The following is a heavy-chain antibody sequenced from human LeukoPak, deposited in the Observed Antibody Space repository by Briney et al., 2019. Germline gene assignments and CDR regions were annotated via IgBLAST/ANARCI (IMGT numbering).Heavy chain of an antibody. D-gene: IGHD2-2*01. Sequence: GGSLRLSCAASGFTVSSNYMSWVHQAPGKGLEWVSVIYSGGSTYYADSVKGRFTISRDNSKNTLYLQMNSLRAEDTAVYYCARGTLGYCSSTSCLTFDYWGQGTLVTVSS. J-gene: IGHJ4*02. V-gene: IGHV3-53*05. CDR3: ARGTLGYCSSTSCLTFDY. CDR1: GFTVSSNY. CDR2: IYSGGST.